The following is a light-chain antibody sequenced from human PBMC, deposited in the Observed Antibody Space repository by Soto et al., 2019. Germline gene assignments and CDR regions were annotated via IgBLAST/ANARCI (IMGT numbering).Light chain of an antibody. V-gene: IGLV2-14*01. J-gene: IGLJ1*01. CDR3: SSYTSSSTYV. CDR1: RSDVGGYNY. CDR2: EVS. Sequence: QSALTQPDSVSGSPGQSITISCTGPRSDVGGYNYVSWYQQHPGKAPKLMIYEVSNRPSGVSNRFSGSKSGNTASLTISGLQAEDEADYYCSSYTSSSTYVFGTGTKVTVL.